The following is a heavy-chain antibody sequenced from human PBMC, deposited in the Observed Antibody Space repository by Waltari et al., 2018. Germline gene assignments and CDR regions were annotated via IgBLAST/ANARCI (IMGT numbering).Heavy chain of an antibody. CDR1: GYTFTGYY. Sequence: QVQLVQSGAEVKKPGASVKVSCKASGYTFTGYYMHWVRQAPGQGLEWMGWINPNSGGTNYAQKCQGRVTMTRDTSIITAYMELSRLGSDDTAVYYCARTFHYDSSTEGSWGQGTLVTVSS. D-gene: IGHD3-22*01. CDR2: INPNSGGT. CDR3: ARTFHYDSSTEGS. V-gene: IGHV1-2*02. J-gene: IGHJ5*02.